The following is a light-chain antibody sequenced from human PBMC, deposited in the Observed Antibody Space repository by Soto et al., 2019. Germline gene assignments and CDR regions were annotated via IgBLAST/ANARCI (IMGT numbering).Light chain of an antibody. V-gene: IGKV3-11*01. J-gene: IGKJ2*01. Sequence: EVVLTQSPATLSLSPGERATLYCRASQSISTYLAWYQQKPGRSPRLLISDASNRATGIPARFSGSGTGTDFTLTISSLEPEDFVVYYCQQRSNWPPTFGQGTKLEIK. CDR1: QSISTY. CDR2: DAS. CDR3: QQRSNWPPT.